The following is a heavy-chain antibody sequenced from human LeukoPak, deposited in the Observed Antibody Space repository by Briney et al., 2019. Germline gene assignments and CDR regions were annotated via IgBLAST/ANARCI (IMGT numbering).Heavy chain of an antibody. D-gene: IGHD3-16*01. CDR2: VYYDGIA. J-gene: IGHJ4*02. CDR1: GGSLWNDF. Sequence: PSETLSLICAVWGGSLWNDFWTGMPLAPEKGIQWIVEVYYDGIANYNPSIKSRGIVSVEKFKKQFCVGLSSVTEADKAVYYCARVGVSGFDYWGQGTLVTVSS. CDR3: ARVGVSGFDY. V-gene: IGHV4-34*01.